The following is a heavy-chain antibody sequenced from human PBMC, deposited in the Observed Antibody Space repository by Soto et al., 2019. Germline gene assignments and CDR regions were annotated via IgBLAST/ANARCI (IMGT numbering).Heavy chain of an antibody. J-gene: IGHJ6*02. CDR3: ARNGTYSSSLSQYSGMDG. V-gene: IGHV1-69*13. CDR1: GGSLENFI. CDR2: IVPMLGTP. Sequence: AVRVTCKASGGSLENFIINWVRQTPGRGLEWMGGIVPMLGTPTYAEKFKGRVTISATGSTSTMYMEVTSLRSEDTAIYYCARNGTYSSSLSQYSGMDGWGQGTTVNVAS. D-gene: IGHD1-26*01.